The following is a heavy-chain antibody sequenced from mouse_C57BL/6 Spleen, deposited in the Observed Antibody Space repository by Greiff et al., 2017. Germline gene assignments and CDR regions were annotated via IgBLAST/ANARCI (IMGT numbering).Heavy chain of an antibody. CDR2: IYPRSGNT. Sequence: VQLQQSGAELARPGASVKLSCKASGYTFTSYGISWVKQRTGQGLEWIGEIYPRSGNTYYNEKFKGKATLTADNSSSTAYMELRSLTSEDSAVYFCARLEGLRRTFYWYFDVWGTGTTVTVSS. J-gene: IGHJ1*03. V-gene: IGHV1-81*01. D-gene: IGHD2-4*01. CDR3: ARLEGLRRTFYWYFDV. CDR1: GYTFTSYG.